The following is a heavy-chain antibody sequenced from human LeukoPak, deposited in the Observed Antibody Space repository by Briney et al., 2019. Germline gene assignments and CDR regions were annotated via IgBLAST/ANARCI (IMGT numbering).Heavy chain of an antibody. CDR2: ISAYNGNT. D-gene: IGHD3-22*01. CDR1: GYTFTSYG. CDR3: ARVPYYYDSSGYYGGYFDY. V-gene: IGHV1-18*01. J-gene: IGHJ4*02. Sequence: APVKVSCKASGYTFTSYGISWVRQAPGQGLEWMGWISAYNGNTNYAQKLQGRVTMTTDTSTSTAYMELRSLRSDDTAVYYCARVPYYYDSSGYYGGYFDYWGQGTLVTVSS.